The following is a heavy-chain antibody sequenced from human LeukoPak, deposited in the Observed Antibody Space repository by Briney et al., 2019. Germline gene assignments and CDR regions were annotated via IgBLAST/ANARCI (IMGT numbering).Heavy chain of an antibody. Sequence: GESLKISCKGSGYSFTSYWIGWVRQMPGKGLEWMGIIYPGDSDTRYSPSFQGQVTISADKSISTAYLQWSSRKASDTAMHYCARIDSARHIDSYFDYWGQGTLVTVSS. CDR3: ARIDSARHIDSYFDY. J-gene: IGHJ4*02. V-gene: IGHV5-51*01. CDR2: IYPGDSDT. CDR1: GYSFTSYW.